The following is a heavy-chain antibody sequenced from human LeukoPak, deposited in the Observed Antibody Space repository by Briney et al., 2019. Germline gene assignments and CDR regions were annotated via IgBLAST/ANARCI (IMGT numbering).Heavy chain of an antibody. Sequence: SETLSLTCTVSGGSISSYYWSWIPQPPGKGLEWIGYIYYSGSTNYNPSLKSRVTISVDTSKNQFSLKLSSVTAADMAVYYCARYGGDYYGMDVWGQGTTVTVSS. J-gene: IGHJ6*02. CDR2: IYYSGST. V-gene: IGHV4-59*01. CDR1: GGSISSYY. CDR3: ARYGGDYYGMDV. D-gene: IGHD4-23*01.